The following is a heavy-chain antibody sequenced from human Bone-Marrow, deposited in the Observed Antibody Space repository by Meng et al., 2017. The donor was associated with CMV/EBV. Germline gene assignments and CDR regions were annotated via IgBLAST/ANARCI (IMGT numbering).Heavy chain of an antibody. CDR1: GYSFSNYG. CDR2: ISAYNGNT. CDR3: ARDGRVDCSGGSCDHRYYGMDV. D-gene: IGHD2-15*01. J-gene: IGHJ6*02. V-gene: IGHV1-18*01. Sequence: ASVKVSCKASGYSFSNYGISWVRQAPGQGLEWMGWISAYNGNTNYAQKLQGRVSMTTDTSTTTAYMELRSLRSDDTAVYYCARDGRVDCSGGSCDHRYYGMDVWGQGTTVTVSS.